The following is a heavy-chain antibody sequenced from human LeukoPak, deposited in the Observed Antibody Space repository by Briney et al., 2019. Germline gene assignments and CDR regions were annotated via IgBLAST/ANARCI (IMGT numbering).Heavy chain of an antibody. D-gene: IGHD3-10*01. Sequence: GASVTVSFTASGGTFSSYAISWVRQAPGQGLEWMGGIIPIFGTANYAQKFRGRVTITADESTSTAYMELSSLRSEDTAVYYCARARITMVRGTALDYYYYGMDVWGQGTTVTVSS. CDR3: ARARITMVRGTALDYYYYGMDV. CDR2: IIPIFGTA. J-gene: IGHJ6*02. V-gene: IGHV1-69*13. CDR1: GGTFSSYA.